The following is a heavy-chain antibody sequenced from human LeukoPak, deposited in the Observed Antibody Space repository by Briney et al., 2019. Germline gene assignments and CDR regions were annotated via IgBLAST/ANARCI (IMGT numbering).Heavy chain of an antibody. CDR3: ARDAVSWATSSWFAALVY. CDR1: GFTFSSYV. D-gene: IGHD6-13*01. CDR2: ISSSSSTI. V-gene: IGHV3-48*01. Sequence: PGGSLRLSCAASGFTFSSYVINWGRRAPGKGLEWVSLISSSSSTIYCADSVKGRFTISRDNAKNSLYLQMNSLRAEDTAVYYCARDAVSWATSSWFAALVYWGQGTLVTVSS. J-gene: IGHJ4*02.